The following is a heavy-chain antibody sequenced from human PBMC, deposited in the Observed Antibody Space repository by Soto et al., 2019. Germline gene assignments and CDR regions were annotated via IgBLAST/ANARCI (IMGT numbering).Heavy chain of an antibody. J-gene: IGHJ5*02. Sequence: GGSLRLSCAASGFTFSSYDMHWVRQATGKGLEWVSAIGTAGDTYYPGSVKGRFTISRENAKNSLYLQMNSLRAEDTAVYYCARGRAVAGHDNWFDPWGQGTLVTVS. CDR1: GFTFSSYD. CDR2: IGTAGDT. D-gene: IGHD6-19*01. CDR3: ARGRAVAGHDNWFDP. V-gene: IGHV3-13*01.